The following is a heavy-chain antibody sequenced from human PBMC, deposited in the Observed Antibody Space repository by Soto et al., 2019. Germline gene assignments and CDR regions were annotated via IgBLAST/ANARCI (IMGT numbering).Heavy chain of an antibody. D-gene: IGHD5-12*01. CDR1: GYAFASYL. Sequence: ASVKVSCKPSGYAFASYLLYWVRQAPGQRLEWMGWINTGNGNTKYSQKFQGRVTITRDTSASTAYMELSSLTSEDTAVYYCASGNCGYICYHDYWGQGTLVTVSS. CDR2: INTGNGNT. J-gene: IGHJ4*02. V-gene: IGHV1-3*04. CDR3: ASGNCGYICYHDY.